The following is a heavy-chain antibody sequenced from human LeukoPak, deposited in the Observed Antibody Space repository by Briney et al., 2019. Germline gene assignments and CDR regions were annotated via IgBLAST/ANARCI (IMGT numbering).Heavy chain of an antibody. CDR3: AKDRDTAMDYGMDV. J-gene: IGHJ6*02. CDR1: GFSFDTYS. CDR2: ISGSGGST. Sequence: GGSLRLSCAASGFSFDTYSMHWVRQAPGKGLEWVSAISGSGGSTYYADSVKGRFTISRDNSKNTLYLQMNSLRAEDTAVYYCAKDRDTAMDYGMDVWGQGTTVTVSS. V-gene: IGHV3-23*01. D-gene: IGHD5-18*01.